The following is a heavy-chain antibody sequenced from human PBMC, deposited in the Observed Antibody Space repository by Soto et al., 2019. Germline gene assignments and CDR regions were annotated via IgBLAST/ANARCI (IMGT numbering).Heavy chain of an antibody. D-gene: IGHD2-21*01. CDR3: AKAALYCGGDCSPLWADAFDI. J-gene: IGHJ3*02. CDR1: GFTFSSYG. CDR2: ISYDGSNK. Sequence: GGSLRLSCAASGFTFSSYGMHWVRQAPGKGLEWVAVISYDGSNKYYADSVKGRFTISRDNSKNTLYLQMNSLRAEDTAVYYCAKAALYCGGDCSPLWADAFDIWGQGTMVTVSS. V-gene: IGHV3-30*18.